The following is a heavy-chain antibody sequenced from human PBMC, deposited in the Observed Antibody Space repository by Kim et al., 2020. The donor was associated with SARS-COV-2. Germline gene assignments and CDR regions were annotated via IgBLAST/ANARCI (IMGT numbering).Heavy chain of an antibody. J-gene: IGHJ5*02. CDR2: IYYSGST. V-gene: IGHV4-39*07. CDR1: GGSISSSSYY. Sequence: SETLSLTCTVSGGSISSSSYYWGWIRQPPGKGLEWIGSIYYSGSTYYNPSLKSRVTISVDTSKNQFSLKLSSVTAADTAVYYCARAYDYVWGSYLPNWFDPWGQGTLVTVSS. D-gene: IGHD3-16*02. CDR3: ARAYDYVWGSYLPNWFDP.